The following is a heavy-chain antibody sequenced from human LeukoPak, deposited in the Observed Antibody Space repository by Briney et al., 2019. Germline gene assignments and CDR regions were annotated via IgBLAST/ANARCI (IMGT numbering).Heavy chain of an antibody. CDR3: ATRPADGSSYGVFDF. CDR2: IYSSGST. CDR1: GVSMTGYY. D-gene: IGHD6-6*01. V-gene: IGHV4-59*01. J-gene: IGHJ4*01. Sequence: PSETLSLTCSVSGVSMTGYYWSWIRQAPGKAPEWIGYIYSSGSTNYNPSLNSRVTMSLDASKNQFSLKLTFVTAADTAVYYCATRPADGSSYGVFDFWSRGTLVTVSS.